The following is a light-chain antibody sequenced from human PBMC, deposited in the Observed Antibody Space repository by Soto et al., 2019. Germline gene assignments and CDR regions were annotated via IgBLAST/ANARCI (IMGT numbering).Light chain of an antibody. CDR2: ATS. CDR3: LQHNSYPFT. J-gene: IGKJ5*01. V-gene: IGKV1-17*01. CDR1: QGIRND. Sequence: IKKSQYISSLSASVEKRVTISCRASQGIRNDLGWYQQKPGKAPKRLIYATSSLQSVVPSRFSASGSGTEFILTISSLQPEDFATYYCLQHNSYPFTFGQGTRLEIK.